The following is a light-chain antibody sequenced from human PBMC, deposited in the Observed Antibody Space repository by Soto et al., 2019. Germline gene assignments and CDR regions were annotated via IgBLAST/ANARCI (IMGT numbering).Light chain of an antibody. CDR2: WAS. J-gene: IGKJ1*01. V-gene: IGKV4-1*01. CDR1: QSVLYSSNNKNY. CDR3: QQYHTTPWT. Sequence: DIVMTQSPDSLAVSLGERVTINCKSSQSVLYSSNNKNYLAWYQQKPGQPPKLLIYWASTRESGVPDRFSGSGSGTDFTLTISSLQTEDVALYYCQQYHTTPWTFGQGTKVEIK.